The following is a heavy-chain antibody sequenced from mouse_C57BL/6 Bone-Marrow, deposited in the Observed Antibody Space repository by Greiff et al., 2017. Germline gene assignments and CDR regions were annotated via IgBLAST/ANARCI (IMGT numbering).Heavy chain of an antibody. CDR2: INPNNGGT. CDR3: AGYGSSFFDD. Sequence: VKLQQSGPELVKPGASVKISCKASGYTFTDYYMNWVKQSHGKSLEWIGDINPNNGGTSYNQKFKGKATLTVDKSSSTAYMELRSLTSEDSAVYYCAGYGSSFFDDWGQGTTLTVSS. D-gene: IGHD1-1*01. V-gene: IGHV1-26*01. CDR1: GYTFTDYY. J-gene: IGHJ2*01.